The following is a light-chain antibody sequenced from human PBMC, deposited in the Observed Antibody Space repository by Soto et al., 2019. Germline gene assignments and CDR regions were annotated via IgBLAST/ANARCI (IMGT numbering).Light chain of an antibody. J-gene: IGKJ4*01. V-gene: IGKV3-20*01. CDR3: QQYGALPPT. CDR2: GAS. CDR1: QTVSNTY. Sequence: EIVLTQFPGALSLSPGERVTLSCRASQTVSNTYLAWYQQKSGQAPKLLIYGASNSTTGIPDRFSGSGSGTDFTLTISRVEAEDFAVYYCQQYGALPPTFGGGTKVEIK.